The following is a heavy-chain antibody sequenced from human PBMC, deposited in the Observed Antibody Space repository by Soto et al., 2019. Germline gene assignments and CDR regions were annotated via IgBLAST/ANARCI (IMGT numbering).Heavy chain of an antibody. CDR1: GFTFGDYA. CDR2: IRSKAYGGTT. D-gene: IGHD6-19*01. J-gene: IGHJ6*02. CDR3: TREPSGMEGYYYYGMDV. V-gene: IGHV3-49*03. Sequence: PGGSLRLSCTASGFTFGDYAMSWFRQAPGKGLEWVGFIRSKAYGGTTEYAASVKGRFTISRDDSKSIAYLQMNSLKTEDTAVYYCTREPSGMEGYYYYGMDVWGQGTTVTVSS.